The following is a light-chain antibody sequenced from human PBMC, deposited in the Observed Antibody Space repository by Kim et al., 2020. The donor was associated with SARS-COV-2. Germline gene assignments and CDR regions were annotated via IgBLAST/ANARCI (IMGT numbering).Light chain of an antibody. Sequence: QSALTQPRSVSGSPGQSVTISCTGTSSDVGAYNYVSWYQQHPGKAPKLMIYDVNKRPSGVPDRFSGSKSGNTASLTISGLQAEDEADYYCCSYAGSSYVFGTGTKVTVL. V-gene: IGLV2-11*01. J-gene: IGLJ1*01. CDR2: DVN. CDR1: SSDVGAYNY. CDR3: CSYAGSSYV.